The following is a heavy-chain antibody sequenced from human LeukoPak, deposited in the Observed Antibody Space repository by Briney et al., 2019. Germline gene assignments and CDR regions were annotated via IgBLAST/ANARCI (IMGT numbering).Heavy chain of an antibody. V-gene: IGHV1-18*01. Sequence: ASVNVSCKASGYTFTSYGISWVRQAPGQGLEWMGWISAYNGNTNYAQKLQGRVTMTTDTSTSTAYMELSSLRSEDTAVYYCASWGYYYDSSVGFDIWGQGTMVTVSS. J-gene: IGHJ3*02. D-gene: IGHD3-22*01. CDR1: GYTFTSYG. CDR2: ISAYNGNT. CDR3: ASWGYYYDSSVGFDI.